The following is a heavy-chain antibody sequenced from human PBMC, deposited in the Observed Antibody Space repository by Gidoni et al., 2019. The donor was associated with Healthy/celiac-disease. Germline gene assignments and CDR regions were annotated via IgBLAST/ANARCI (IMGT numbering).Heavy chain of an antibody. Sequence: QVQLQESGPGLVKPSQTLSLTCTVSGGSISSGSYYWRWIRPPAGKGLEWIGRIYTSGSTNYNPSLKSRVTISVDTSKNQFSLKLSSVTAADTAVYYCARGGITGTIDTNPNYYYYGMDVWGQGTTVTVSS. V-gene: IGHV4-61*02. CDR2: IYTSGST. CDR1: GGSISSGSYY. D-gene: IGHD1-20*01. J-gene: IGHJ6*02. CDR3: ARGGITGTIDTNPNYYYYGMDV.